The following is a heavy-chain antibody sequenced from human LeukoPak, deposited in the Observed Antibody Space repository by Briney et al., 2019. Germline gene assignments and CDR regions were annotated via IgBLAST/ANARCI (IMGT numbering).Heavy chain of an antibody. Sequence: GASVKVSCKASGGTFNSYAISWVRQAPGQGLEWMGGIIPIFGTTNYARKFRGRVTLTADKSTRTAYMELSSLRSEDTAVYYCARWGYRFNGLDAFDIWGQGTMVTVSS. D-gene: IGHD2-8*01. CDR2: IIPIFGTT. CDR1: GGTFNSYA. CDR3: ARWGYRFNGLDAFDI. V-gene: IGHV1-69*06. J-gene: IGHJ3*02.